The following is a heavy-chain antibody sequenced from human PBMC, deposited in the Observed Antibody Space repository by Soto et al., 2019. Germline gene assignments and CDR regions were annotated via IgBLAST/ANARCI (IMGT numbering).Heavy chain of an antibody. D-gene: IGHD1-26*01. CDR3: AREIVGANAGWFDP. V-gene: IGHV4-59*01. CDR2: IYYSGST. CDR1: SGSISNYY. J-gene: IGHJ5*02. Sequence: SETLSLTCTVSSGSISNYYWSWMRQSPGKRLEWIGYIYYSGSTNYNPFLESRVTISVDTSKNQFSLKLSSVTAADTAVYYCAREIVGANAGWFDPWGQGTLVTVSS.